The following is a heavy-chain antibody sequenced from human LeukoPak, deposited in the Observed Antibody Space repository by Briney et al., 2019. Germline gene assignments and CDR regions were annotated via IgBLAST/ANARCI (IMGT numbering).Heavy chain of an antibody. V-gene: IGHV4-59*08. J-gene: IGHJ4*02. CDR3: ARSKDQVLLWFGEALPGY. CDR2: IYHSGST. Sequence: SETLSLTCTVSGGSISSYYWSWIRQPPGKGLEWIGSIYHSGSTYYNPSLKSRVTISVDTSKNQFSLKLSSVTAADTAVYYCARSKDQVLLWFGEALPGYWGQGTLVTVSS. CDR1: GGSISSYY. D-gene: IGHD3-10*01.